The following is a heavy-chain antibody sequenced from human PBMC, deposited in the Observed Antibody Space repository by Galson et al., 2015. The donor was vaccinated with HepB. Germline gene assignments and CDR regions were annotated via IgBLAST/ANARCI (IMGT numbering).Heavy chain of an antibody. D-gene: IGHD6-19*01. Sequence: SVKVSCKATGYTFTSSGFSWVRQAPGQGLEWMGWISAYNGDTDYAQKFQGRVSMTTDTSTSTVYMELRNLKYDDTAVYYCARDPRVAVAGQFYYFDYWGRGTLATVS. V-gene: IGHV1-18*04. CDR1: GYTFTSSG. J-gene: IGHJ4*02. CDR2: ISAYNGDT. CDR3: ARDPRVAVAGQFYYFDY.